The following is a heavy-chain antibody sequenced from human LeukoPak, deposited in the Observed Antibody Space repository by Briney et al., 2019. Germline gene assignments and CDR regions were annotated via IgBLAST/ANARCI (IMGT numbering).Heavy chain of an antibody. Sequence: GASVKVSRKASVYTYTSYYMHWVRQAPGQGLEWMGIINPSGRSTSYAQKFQGRVTMTRDMSTSTVYMELSSLRSEDTAVYYCARELATAMAYYFDYWGQGTLVTVSS. CDR2: INPSGRST. CDR3: ARELATAMAYYFDY. V-gene: IGHV1-46*01. J-gene: IGHJ4*02. D-gene: IGHD5-18*01. CDR1: VYTYTSYY.